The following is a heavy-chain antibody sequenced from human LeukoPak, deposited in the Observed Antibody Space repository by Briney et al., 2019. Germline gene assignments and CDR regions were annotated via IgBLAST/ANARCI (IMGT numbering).Heavy chain of an antibody. CDR3: AKARADEYYFDY. Sequence: GGSLRLSCAASGFTFSSYAMSWVRQAPGKGLEWVSAISGSGGSTYYVDSVKGRFTISRDNSKNTLYLQMNSLRAEDTAVYYCAKARADEYYFDYWGQGTLVTVSS. CDR1: GFTFSSYA. CDR2: ISGSGGST. V-gene: IGHV3-23*01. J-gene: IGHJ4*02.